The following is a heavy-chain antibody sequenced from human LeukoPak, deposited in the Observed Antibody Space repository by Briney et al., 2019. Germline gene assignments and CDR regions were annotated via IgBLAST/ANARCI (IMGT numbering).Heavy chain of an antibody. D-gene: IGHD3-16*01. CDR2: IYTSGST. CDR1: GGSISSYY. Sequence: PSETLSLTCTVSGGSISSYYWSWIRQPPGKGLEWIGYIYTSGSTTYNPSLKSRVTISVDTSKNQFSLKLSSVTAADTAVYYCARSFGADAFDIWAEGQWSPSLQ. V-gene: IGHV4-4*09. J-gene: IGHJ3*02. CDR3: ARSFGADAFDI.